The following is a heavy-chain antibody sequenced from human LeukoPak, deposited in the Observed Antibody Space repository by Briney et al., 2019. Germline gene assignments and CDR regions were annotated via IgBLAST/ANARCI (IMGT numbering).Heavy chain of an antibody. CDR3: ARSGQRQLLSVY. Sequence: GASVKVSCKASGYTFTNYYLHWVRQAPGQGLVWMGILNPGGGSRNYAQKFQGRVTMTRDTSTSTAYMELRSLRSDDTAVYYCARSGQRQLLSVYWGQGTLVTVSS. V-gene: IGHV1-46*01. CDR1: GYTFTNYY. J-gene: IGHJ4*02. D-gene: IGHD2-2*01. CDR2: LNPGGGSR.